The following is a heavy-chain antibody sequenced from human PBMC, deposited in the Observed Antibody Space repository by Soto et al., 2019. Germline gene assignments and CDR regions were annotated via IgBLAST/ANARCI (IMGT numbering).Heavy chain of an antibody. V-gene: IGHV5-51*01. CDR2: IYPGDSDT. CDR1: GYSFTSYW. Sequence: PGESLKISCKDSGYSFTSYWIGWVRQMPGKGLEWMGIIYPGDSDTRYSPSFQGQVTISADNSISTAYLQWSRLKASDTAMYYYSRTAATGKYYFGVDVWVQGTTVTVSS. D-gene: IGHD6-13*01. J-gene: IGHJ6*02. CDR3: SRTAATGKYYFGVDV.